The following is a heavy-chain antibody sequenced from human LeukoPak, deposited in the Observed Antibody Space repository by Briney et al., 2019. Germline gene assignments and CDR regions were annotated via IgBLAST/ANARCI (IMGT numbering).Heavy chain of an antibody. CDR1: GFTFSSYA. CDR2: ISGSVGST. D-gene: IGHD2-2*01. CDR3: AKFVDDVVVVPAAYFDY. J-gene: IGHJ4*02. Sequence: PGGSLRLSCAASGFTFSSYAMSWVRQAPGKGLEWVSAISGSVGSTYYADSVKGRFTISRDNSKNTLYLQMNSLRAEDTAVYCCAKFVDDVVVVPAAYFDYWGQGTLVTVSS. V-gene: IGHV3-23*01.